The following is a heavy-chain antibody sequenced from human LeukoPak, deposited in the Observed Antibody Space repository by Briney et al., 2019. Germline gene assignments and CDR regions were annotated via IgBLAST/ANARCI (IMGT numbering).Heavy chain of an antibody. CDR2: IDHSGST. CDR3: ASRYYGSGSYSDY. J-gene: IGHJ4*02. D-gene: IGHD3-10*01. V-gene: IGHV4-34*01. CDR1: GGSFSGYY. Sequence: PSETLSLTCAVYGGSFSGYYWTWIRQAPGKGLEWIGEIDHSGSTNYNPSLKSRVTISVDTSKNQFSLKLSSVTAADTAVYYCASRYYGSGSYSDYWGRGTLVTVSS.